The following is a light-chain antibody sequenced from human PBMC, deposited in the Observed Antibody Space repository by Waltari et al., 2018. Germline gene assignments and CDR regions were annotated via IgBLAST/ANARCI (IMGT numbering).Light chain of an antibody. CDR2: YDS. CDR1: NLGTRT. J-gene: IGLJ2*01. CDR3: QVWHTTSDPYVV. Sequence: SYVLTQPPSVSVSPGKTARITCGGHNLGTRTVHWYQQKPGQAPVLVIRYDSTRPSGIPERVSAADSGNTATLTISRVEAGDEADYYCQVWHTTSDPYVVFGGGTKLTGL. V-gene: IGLV3-21*04.